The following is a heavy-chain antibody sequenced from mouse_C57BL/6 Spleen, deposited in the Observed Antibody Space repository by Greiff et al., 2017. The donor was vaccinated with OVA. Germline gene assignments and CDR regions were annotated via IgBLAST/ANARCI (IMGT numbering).Heavy chain of an antibody. Sequence: EVQLQQSGPELVKPGASVKISCKASGYSFTGYYMNWVKQSPEKSLEWIGEINPSTGGTTYNQKFKAKATLTVDKSSSTAYMQLKSLTSEDSAVYYCARGAFDYGSSSSWFAYWGQGTLVTVSA. CDR2: INPSTGGT. V-gene: IGHV1-42*01. CDR1: GYSFTGYY. D-gene: IGHD1-1*01. J-gene: IGHJ3*01. CDR3: ARGAFDYGSSSSWFAY.